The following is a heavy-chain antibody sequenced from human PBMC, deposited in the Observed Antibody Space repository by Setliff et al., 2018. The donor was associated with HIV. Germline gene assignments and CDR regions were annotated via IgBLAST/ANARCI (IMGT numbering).Heavy chain of an antibody. D-gene: IGHD2-21*02. CDR1: RGPISRFY. V-gene: IGHV4-4*08. Sequence: LSLTCIVSRGPISRFYWSWIRQPPGKGLEWIGYIYTSGSTNYNPSLKIRVTKSVDTSKDQFSLKLSSVTGADTAVYYCARDGYCGGDCYHDAFDIWGQGTMVTVSS. CDR3: ARDGYCGGDCYHDAFDI. J-gene: IGHJ3*02. CDR2: IYTSGST.